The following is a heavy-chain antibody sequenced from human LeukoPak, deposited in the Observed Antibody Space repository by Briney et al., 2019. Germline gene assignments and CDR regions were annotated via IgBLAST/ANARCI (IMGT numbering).Heavy chain of an antibody. CDR2: INHSGST. CDR1: GGSFSGYY. Sequence: ASETLSLTCAVYGGSFSGYYWSWIRQPPGKGLEWIGEINHSGSTNYNPSLKSRVTISVDTSKNQFSLKLSSVTAADTAVYYCARRSLWFGELIRHYYYMDVWGKGTTVTVSS. J-gene: IGHJ6*03. V-gene: IGHV4-34*01. CDR3: ARRSLWFGELIRHYYYMDV. D-gene: IGHD3-10*01.